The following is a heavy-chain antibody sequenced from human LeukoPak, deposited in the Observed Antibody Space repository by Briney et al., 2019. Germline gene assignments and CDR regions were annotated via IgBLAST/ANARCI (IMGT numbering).Heavy chain of an antibody. CDR2: INQDGSEK. CDR1: GFTFSSCW. D-gene: IGHD3-16*01. Sequence: PGGSLRLSCAASGFTFSSCWLSWVRLAPGKGLEWLANINQDGSEKYFVDSLRGRFTISRDNGKNSLYLQMNSLRADDTAVHYCARSPIDQPRWGYYFDYWGQGTLVTVSS. CDR3: ARSPIDQPRWGYYFDY. J-gene: IGHJ4*02. V-gene: IGHV3-7*01.